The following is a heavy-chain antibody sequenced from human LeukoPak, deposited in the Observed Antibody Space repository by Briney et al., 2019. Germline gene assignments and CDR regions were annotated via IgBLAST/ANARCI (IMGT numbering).Heavy chain of an antibody. CDR3: ARDWCCSSTSCYLGYYYYYYYMDV. D-gene: IGHD2-2*01. Sequence: ASVKVSCKXSGYTFTSYGISWVRQAPGQGLEWMGWISAYNGNTNYAQKLQGRVTMTTDTSTSTAYMELRSLRSDDTAVYYCARDWCCSSTSCYLGYYYYYYYMDVWGKGTTVTVSS. CDR2: ISAYNGNT. CDR1: GYTFTSYG. J-gene: IGHJ6*03. V-gene: IGHV1-18*01.